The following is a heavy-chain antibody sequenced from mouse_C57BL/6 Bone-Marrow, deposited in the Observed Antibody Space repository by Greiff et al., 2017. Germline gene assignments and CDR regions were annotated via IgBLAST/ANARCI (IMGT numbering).Heavy chain of an antibody. Sequence: VQLKESGPGLVKPSQTVFLTCTVTGISITTGNYRWSWIRQFPGNKLEWIGYIYYSGTITYNPSLTSRTTITRDTPKNQFFLEMNSLTAEDTATYYCAREDGYYPYAMDDWGQGTSVTVSS. CDR1: GISITTGNYR. CDR2: IYYSGTI. D-gene: IGHD2-3*01. CDR3: AREDGYYPYAMDD. V-gene: IGHV3-5*01. J-gene: IGHJ4*01.